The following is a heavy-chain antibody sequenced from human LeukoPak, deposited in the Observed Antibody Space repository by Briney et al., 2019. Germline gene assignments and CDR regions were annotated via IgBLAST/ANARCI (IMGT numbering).Heavy chain of an antibody. Sequence: PGGSLRLSCAASGFTFSNYGMHWVRQAPGKGLEWVGVITYDGSNKYYADSVKDRFTISRDNSKNTLYMHMNRLRDEDTAVYYCAKARYTSSWYDYWGQGTLVTVSS. J-gene: IGHJ4*02. CDR3: AKARYTSSWYDY. CDR2: ITYDGSNK. D-gene: IGHD6-13*01. CDR1: GFTFSNYG. V-gene: IGHV3-30*18.